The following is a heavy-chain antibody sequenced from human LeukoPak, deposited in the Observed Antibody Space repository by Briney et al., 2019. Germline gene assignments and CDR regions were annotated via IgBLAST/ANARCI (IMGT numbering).Heavy chain of an antibody. D-gene: IGHD2-2*03. V-gene: IGHV3-23*01. CDR2: ISGSGGST. Sequence: PGGSLRLSCVASGFTFNSYAMSWVRQAPGKGLEWVSSISGSGGSTYYADYVKGRFTISRDNSKSTLYPQMNSLGAEDTALYYCAKDNGYCTSTSCFLEYWGQGTLVTVSS. CDR1: GFTFNSYA. CDR3: AKDNGYCTSTSCFLEY. J-gene: IGHJ4*02.